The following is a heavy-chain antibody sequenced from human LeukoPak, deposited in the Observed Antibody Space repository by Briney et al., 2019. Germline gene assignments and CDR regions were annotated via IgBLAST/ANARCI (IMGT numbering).Heavy chain of an antibody. D-gene: IGHD3-22*01. V-gene: IGHV4-59*08. J-gene: IGHJ5*02. CDR1: GGSISSYY. CDR2: IYYSGST. CDR3: ARQVGVGWFDP. Sequence: PSETLSLTCTVSGGSISSYYWSWIRQPPGKGLEWIGYIYYSGSTNYNPSLKSRVTISVDRSKNQFSLKLSSVTAADTAVYYCARQVGVGWFDPWGQGTLVTVSS.